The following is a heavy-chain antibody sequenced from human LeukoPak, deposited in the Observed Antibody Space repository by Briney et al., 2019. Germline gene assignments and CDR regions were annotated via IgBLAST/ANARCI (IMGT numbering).Heavy chain of an antibody. CDR2: IYHSGNT. D-gene: IGHD2-15*01. Sequence: SETLSLTCTVSSYSISSSYFWGWTRQPPGKGLEWIGSIYHSGNTYYNPSLKSRVTISVDTSKNQFSLKLNSVTAADTALYYCVREGYCSGGSCYGEFDYWGQGTLVTVSS. CDR3: VREGYCSGGSCYGEFDY. V-gene: IGHV4-38-2*02. CDR1: SYSISSSYF. J-gene: IGHJ4*02.